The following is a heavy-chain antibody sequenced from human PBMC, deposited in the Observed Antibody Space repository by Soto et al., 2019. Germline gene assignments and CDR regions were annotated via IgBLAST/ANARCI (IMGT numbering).Heavy chain of an antibody. Sequence: GASVKVSCKASGYSFTSYCISWVRQAPGQGLEWMGWISPYNGNTNYAQNVQGRVTMTTDTSTKTAYMELRGLRSDDTAVYYCAREPRYREMDVWGQGTTVTVSS. CDR2: ISPYNGNT. CDR3: AREPRYREMDV. V-gene: IGHV1-18*01. CDR1: GYSFTSYC. D-gene: IGHD1-20*01. J-gene: IGHJ6*01.